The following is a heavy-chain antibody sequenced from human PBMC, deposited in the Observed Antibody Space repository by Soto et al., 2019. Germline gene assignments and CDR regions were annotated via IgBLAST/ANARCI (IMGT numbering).Heavy chain of an antibody. CDR2: ISASGGTT. D-gene: IGHD3-10*01. J-gene: IGHJ4*02. CDR3: AKETVFSGVEEN. Sequence: EVQLLESGGSLVQPGGSLRLSCEASGFTFSNYAMSWVRQAPGKGLEWVSAISASGGTTYYADSVKGRFTISRDQAKNTLYLRMSSLRVEDTAVYYCAKETVFSGVEENWGQGTLVNVSS. CDR1: GFTFSNYA. V-gene: IGHV3-23*01.